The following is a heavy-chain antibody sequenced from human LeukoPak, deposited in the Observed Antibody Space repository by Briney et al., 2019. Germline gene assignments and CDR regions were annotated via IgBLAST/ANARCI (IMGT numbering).Heavy chain of an antibody. CDR3: ARWGGMTTVTTIPFDY. CDR2: INPNSGGT. V-gene: IGHV1-2*02. CDR1: GYTFTGYY. D-gene: IGHD4-17*01. J-gene: IGHJ4*02. Sequence: ASVKVSCKASGYTFTGYYMHWVRQAPGQGLEWMGWINPNSGGTNYAQKFQGRVTMTRDTSISTAYMELSRLRPDDTAVYYCARWGGMTTVTTIPFDYWGRGTLVTVSS.